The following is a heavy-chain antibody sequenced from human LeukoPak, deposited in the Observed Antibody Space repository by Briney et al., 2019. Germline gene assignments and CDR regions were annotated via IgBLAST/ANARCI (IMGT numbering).Heavy chain of an antibody. V-gene: IGHV3-23*01. CDR3: AKQLGYCSDGSCYFPY. Sequence: PGGSLRLSCAVSGFTFSSSAMSWVRQAPGKGLEWVSAISNNGGYTYYADSVQGRFTISRDNSKSTLCLQMNSQRAEDTAVYYCAKQLGYCSDGSCYFPYWGQGTLVTVSS. D-gene: IGHD2-15*01. CDR2: ISNNGGYT. J-gene: IGHJ4*02. CDR1: GFTFSSSA.